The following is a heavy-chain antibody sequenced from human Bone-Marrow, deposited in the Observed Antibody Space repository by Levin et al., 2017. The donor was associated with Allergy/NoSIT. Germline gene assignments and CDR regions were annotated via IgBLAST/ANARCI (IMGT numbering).Heavy chain of an antibody. J-gene: IGHJ5*02. CDR2: INYSGGK. Sequence: SETLSLTCTVSGGPINSNHYYLGWIRQSPGKGLEWIGAINYSGGKYYNPSLRGRVTISLDTSKSQVSLKLESVTAADTAIFYCARGKLGEDWFDPWGQGTLVTVSS. CDR1: GGPINSNHYY. CDR3: ARGKLGEDWFDP. V-gene: IGHV4-39*07. D-gene: IGHD7-27*01.